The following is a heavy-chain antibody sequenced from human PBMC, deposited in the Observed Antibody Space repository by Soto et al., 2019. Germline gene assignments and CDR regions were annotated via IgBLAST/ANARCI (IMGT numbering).Heavy chain of an antibody. V-gene: IGHV4-59*11. CDR2: IYHTVNT. D-gene: IGHD2-15*01. CDR1: GVSIGSHF. CDR3: ARLQYTVVTALDI. Sequence: QVQLQESGPRLVKPSETLSLTCSVSGVSIGSHFWSWIRQAPGKGPELVGYIYHTVNTNYNPALKSRVTISMDTSENQLSLPLSSVTAADTAVYYCARLQYTVVTALDIWGQGTMVSVSS. J-gene: IGHJ3*02.